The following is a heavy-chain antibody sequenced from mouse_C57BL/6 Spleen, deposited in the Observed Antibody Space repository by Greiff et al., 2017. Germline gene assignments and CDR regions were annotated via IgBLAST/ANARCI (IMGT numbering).Heavy chain of an antibody. Sequence: DVQLVESGGDLVKPGGSLKLSCAASGFTFSSYGMSWVRQTPDKRLEWVATISSGGSYTYYPDSVKGRFTISRDNAKNTLYLQMSSLKSEDTAMYYCARRDGGAWFAYWGQGTLVTVSA. D-gene: IGHD1-2*01. CDR1: GFTFSSYG. V-gene: IGHV5-6*01. CDR2: ISSGGSYT. CDR3: ARRDGGAWFAY. J-gene: IGHJ3*01.